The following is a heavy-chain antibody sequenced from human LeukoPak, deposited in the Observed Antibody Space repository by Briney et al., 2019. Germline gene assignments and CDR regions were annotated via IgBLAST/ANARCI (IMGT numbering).Heavy chain of an antibody. Sequence: EASVKVSCKASGYTFTGYYMHWVRQAPGQGLEWMGWINPHSGGTDCAQKFQGRVTMTRDTSITTAYMELIRLTSDDTAVYYCASGPEVSLGVTTPYFDYWGRGTLVTVSS. D-gene: IGHD3-16*01. J-gene: IGHJ4*02. CDR2: INPHSGGT. V-gene: IGHV1-2*02. CDR1: GYTFTGYY. CDR3: ASGPEVSLGVTTPYFDY.